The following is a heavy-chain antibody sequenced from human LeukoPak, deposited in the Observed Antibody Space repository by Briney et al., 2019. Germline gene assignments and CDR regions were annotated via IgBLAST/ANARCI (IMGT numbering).Heavy chain of an antibody. Sequence: SETLSLTCSVSGGSMTNLYWTWIRQPPGKGLEWIGDIYDSGSTRCNTSLESRVTISVDTSKNQFSLKLSSVTAADTAVYYCAKGGSTIYYGDVWGQGTTVTVSS. D-gene: IGHD2/OR15-2a*01. CDR3: AKGGSTIYYGDV. V-gene: IGHV4-59*01. CDR2: IYDSGST. J-gene: IGHJ6*02. CDR1: GGSMTNLY.